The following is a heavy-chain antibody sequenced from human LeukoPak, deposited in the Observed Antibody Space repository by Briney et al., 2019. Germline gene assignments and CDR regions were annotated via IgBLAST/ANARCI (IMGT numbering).Heavy chain of an antibody. Sequence: GSLRLSCAASGFTFSSYWMSWVRQAPGKGLEWVANVKQDGSEKYYVDSVKGRFTISRDNAKNSLYLRMNSLRAEDTGVYYCARMGYSGGWYRTEYFHYWGQGTLVTVSS. CDR2: VKQDGSEK. D-gene: IGHD6-19*01. V-gene: IGHV3-7*05. CDR1: GFTFSSYW. J-gene: IGHJ1*01. CDR3: ARMGYSGGWYRTEYFHY.